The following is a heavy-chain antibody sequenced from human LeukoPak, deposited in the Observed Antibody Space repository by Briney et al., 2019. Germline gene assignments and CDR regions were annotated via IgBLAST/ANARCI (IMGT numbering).Heavy chain of an antibody. CDR2: IRNDGSST. CDR3: ATGGAQYYEY. D-gene: IGHD3-16*01. V-gene: IGHV3-74*01. J-gene: IGHJ4*02. Sequence: GGSLRLSCAASGFTFSSYAMTWVRQAPGKGLVWVSRIRNDGSSTIYADSVKGRFTISRDNAKNTVDLQMNSLSAEDTAVYYCATGGAQYYEYWGQGTVVTVSS. CDR1: GFTFSSYA.